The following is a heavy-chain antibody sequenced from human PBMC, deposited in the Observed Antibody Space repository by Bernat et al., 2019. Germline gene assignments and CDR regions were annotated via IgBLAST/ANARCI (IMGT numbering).Heavy chain of an antibody. CDR3: TTLGGT. J-gene: IGHJ4*02. CDR1: GLPSINVW. CDR2: VKSKTDGGTL. V-gene: IGHV3-15*01. D-gene: IGHD3-16*01. Sequence: EVHLVDPGGGWEKPGGPFSPSCAPPGLPSINVWLGWVGQAPGKGREWVGRVKSKTDGGTLDYAAPVKDRFSISRDDSKNTVYLQMNSLKSEDTAVYYCTTLGGTWGQGTLVTVSS.